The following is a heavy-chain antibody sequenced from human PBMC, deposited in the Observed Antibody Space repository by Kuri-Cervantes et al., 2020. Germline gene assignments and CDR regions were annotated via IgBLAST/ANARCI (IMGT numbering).Heavy chain of an antibody. CDR3: ARAVDTARYYYYMDV. D-gene: IGHD5-18*01. V-gene: IGHV4-34*01. Sequence: SETLSLTCAVYGGSFSGYYWSWIRQPPGKGLEWIGEINHSGSTNYNPSFKSRVTISLDTSKNQFSLMLSSVTAADTAMYYCARAVDTARYYYYMDVWGRGTTVTVSS. CDR2: INHSGST. J-gene: IGHJ6*03. CDR1: GGSFSGYY.